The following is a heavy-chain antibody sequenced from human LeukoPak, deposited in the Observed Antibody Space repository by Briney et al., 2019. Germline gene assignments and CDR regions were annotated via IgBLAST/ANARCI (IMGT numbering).Heavy chain of an antibody. CDR2: IYYSGST. Sequence: TSETLSLTCTVSGGSISSHYWSWIRQPPGRGLEWIGYIYYSGSTNYNPSLKSRVTISVDTSKNQFSLKVSSVTAADTAVYYCARAASSSWSQFDYWGQGTLVTVSS. CDR3: ARAASSSWSQFDY. J-gene: IGHJ4*02. V-gene: IGHV4-59*11. CDR1: GGSISSHY. D-gene: IGHD6-13*01.